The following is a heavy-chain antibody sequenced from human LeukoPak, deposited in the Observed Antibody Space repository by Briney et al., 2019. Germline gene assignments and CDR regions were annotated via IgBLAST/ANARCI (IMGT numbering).Heavy chain of an antibody. V-gene: IGHV4-59*08. CDR3: ARLVPIAVAGRAFDI. CDR2: IYYSGST. D-gene: IGHD6-19*01. CDR1: GGSISSYY. Sequence: SETLSLTCTVSGGSISSYYWSWIRQPPGKGLEWIGYIYYSGSTNYNPSLKSRVTISVDTSKNQFSLKLSSVTAADTAVYYCARLVPIAVAGRAFDIWGQGTMVTVSS. J-gene: IGHJ3*02.